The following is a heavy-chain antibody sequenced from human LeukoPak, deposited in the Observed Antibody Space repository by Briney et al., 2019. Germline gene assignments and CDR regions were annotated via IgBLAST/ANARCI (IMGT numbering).Heavy chain of an antibody. CDR1: GFTFSDYY. V-gene: IGHV3-11*04. CDR2: ISSSGSTI. J-gene: IGHJ6*03. D-gene: IGHD4-17*01. Sequence: KPGGSLRLSCAASGFTFSDYYMSWIRQAPGKGLEWVSYISSSGSTIYYADSVKGRFTISRDNAKNSLHLQMNSLRAEDTAVYYCARDPWPPLTVTSYYMDVWGKGTTVTVSS. CDR3: ARDPWPPLTVTSYYMDV.